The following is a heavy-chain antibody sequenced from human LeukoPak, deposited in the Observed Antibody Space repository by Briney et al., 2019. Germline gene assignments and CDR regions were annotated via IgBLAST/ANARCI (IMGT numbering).Heavy chain of an antibody. D-gene: IGHD3-9*01. CDR1: GGSISSYY. CDR3: ARRKGLVIKIDAFDI. J-gene: IGHJ3*02. CDR2: IYYSGST. V-gene: IGHV4-59*08. Sequence: SETLSLTCTVSGGSISSYYWSWIRQPPGKGLEWIGYIYYSGSTNYNPSLKSRVTISVDTSKNQFSLKLSSVTAADTAVYYCARRKGLVIKIDAFDIWGQGTMVTVSS.